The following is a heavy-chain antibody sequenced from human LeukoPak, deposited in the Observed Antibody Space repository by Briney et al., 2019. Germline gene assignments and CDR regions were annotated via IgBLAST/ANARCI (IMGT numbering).Heavy chain of an antibody. CDR1: GFTFSTYT. J-gene: IGHJ6*03. CDR3: ASRSCSSTSCYSRRDYYYYMDV. Sequence: GGSLRLSCVASGFTFSTYTMNWVRQAPGKGLEWVANIKQDGSEKYYVDSVKGRFTISRDNAKNSLYLQMNSLRAEDTAVYYCASRSCSSTSCYSRRDYYYYMDVWGKGTTVTVSS. V-gene: IGHV3-7*01. D-gene: IGHD2-2*02. CDR2: IKQDGSEK.